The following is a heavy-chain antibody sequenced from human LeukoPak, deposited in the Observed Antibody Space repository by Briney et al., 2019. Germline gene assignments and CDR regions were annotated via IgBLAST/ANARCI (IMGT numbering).Heavy chain of an antibody. V-gene: IGHV1-69*05. CDR2: IIPIFGTA. J-gene: IGHJ4*02. CDR3: ARESYYDSSGPGGGALNYFDY. D-gene: IGHD3-22*01. CDR1: GGTFSSYA. Sequence: SVKVSCKASGGTFSSYAISWVRQAPGQGLEWMGRIIPIFGTANYAQKFQGRVTITTDETTSTAYMELSSLRSEDTAVYYCARESYYDSSGPGGGALNYFDYWGQGTLVTVSS.